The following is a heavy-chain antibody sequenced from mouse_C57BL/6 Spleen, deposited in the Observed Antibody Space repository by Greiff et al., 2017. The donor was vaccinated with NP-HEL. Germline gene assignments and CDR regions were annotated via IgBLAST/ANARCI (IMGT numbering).Heavy chain of an antibody. J-gene: IGHJ3*01. Sequence: VQLQQSGPELVKPGASVKISCKASGYAFSSSWMNWVKQRPGKGLEWIGRIYPGDGDTNYNGKFKGKATLTADKSSSTAYMQLSSLTSEDSAVYFCARGATVDQAWFAYWGQGTLVTVSA. V-gene: IGHV1-82*01. CDR1: GYAFSSSW. CDR3: ARGATVDQAWFAY. D-gene: IGHD1-1*01. CDR2: IYPGDGDT.